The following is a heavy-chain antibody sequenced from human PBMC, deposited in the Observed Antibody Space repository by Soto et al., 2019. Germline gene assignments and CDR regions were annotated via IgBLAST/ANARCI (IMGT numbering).Heavy chain of an antibody. CDR2: ISPYNGDP. CDR1: GYTFTTYG. V-gene: IGHV1-18*04. Sequence: ASVKVSCKASGYTFTTYGFNWERQAPGQGLEWMGWISPYNGDPTYAQNFQGIATLTTATSTSTVYRELRSLTSDDKPVYSCARTPWAKRIVLEGVTRFDYWGQRTQVTVYS. CDR3: ARTPWAKRIVLEGVTRFDY. J-gene: IGHJ4*02. D-gene: IGHD2-15*01.